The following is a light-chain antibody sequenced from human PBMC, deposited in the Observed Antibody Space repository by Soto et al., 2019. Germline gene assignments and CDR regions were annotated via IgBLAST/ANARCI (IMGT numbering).Light chain of an antibody. CDR2: SAS. Sequence: DFHLTQSPSFLSASVGDRVTITCRASQGISSYLAWYQQKPGKAPNLLIYSASRLKSGVPSRFSGSGSGTEFNLTISSLQPEDFATYYCQQHNFYFGGGTKVEIK. CDR3: QQHNFY. J-gene: IGKJ4*01. CDR1: QGISSY. V-gene: IGKV1-9*01.